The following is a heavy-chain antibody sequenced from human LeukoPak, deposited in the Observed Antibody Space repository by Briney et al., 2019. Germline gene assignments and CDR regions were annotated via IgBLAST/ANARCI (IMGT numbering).Heavy chain of an antibody. CDR1: GFTVSSNY. CDR2: IYSGGST. D-gene: IGHD6-6*01. V-gene: IGHV3-53*01. J-gene: IGHJ6*03. CDR3: ARAARPRYYYYYMDV. Sequence: GGSLRLSCAASGFTVSSNYMSWVRQAPGKGLEWVSVIYSGGSTYYADSVKGRFTISRDNSKNTLYLQMNGLRAEDTAVYYCARAARPRYYYYYMDVWGKGTTVTVSS.